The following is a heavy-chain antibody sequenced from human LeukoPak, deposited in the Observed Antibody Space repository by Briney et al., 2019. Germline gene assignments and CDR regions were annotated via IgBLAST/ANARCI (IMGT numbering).Heavy chain of an antibody. V-gene: IGHV3-7*03. J-gene: IGHJ4*02. CDR2: INQDGDDK. CDR3: VTGYADV. CDR1: AFNIHNHW. Sequence: GKARRSCCTPSAFNIHNHWMSWIRQTPGKGLEWVAMINQDGDDKTYVDSVKGRLIISRDNAKSLLSLQMNTVRAEDTGVYYCVTGYADVWGSGTQVTVSS. D-gene: IGHD5-18*01.